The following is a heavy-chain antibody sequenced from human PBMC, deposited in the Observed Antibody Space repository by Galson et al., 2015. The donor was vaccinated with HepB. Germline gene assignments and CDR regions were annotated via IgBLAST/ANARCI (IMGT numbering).Heavy chain of an antibody. CDR3: ARHEPIAAAGLYYFDY. CDR1: GGSISSSSYY. J-gene: IGHJ4*02. D-gene: IGHD6-13*01. CDR2: IYYSGST. Sequence: TLSLTCTVSGGSISSSSYYWGWIRQPPGKGLEWIGSIYYSGSTYYNPSLKSRVTISVDTSKNQFSLKLSSVTAADTAVYYCARHEPIAAAGLYYFDYWGQGTLVTVSS. V-gene: IGHV4-39*01.